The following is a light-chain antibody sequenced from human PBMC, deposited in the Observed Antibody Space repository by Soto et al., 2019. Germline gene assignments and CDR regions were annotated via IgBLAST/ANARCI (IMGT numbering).Light chain of an antibody. CDR3: CSYAGIITWV. V-gene: IGLV2-23*02. J-gene: IGLJ3*02. Sequence: QSVLTQPASVSGSPGQSITISCTGTSNDIGGHNHVSWYQQHPGNSPKLIIYEVTARPSGVSNRFSASKSGTTASLTISGLQAEDEADYYCCSYAGIITWVCGGGTKVTVL. CDR2: EVT. CDR1: SNDIGGHNH.